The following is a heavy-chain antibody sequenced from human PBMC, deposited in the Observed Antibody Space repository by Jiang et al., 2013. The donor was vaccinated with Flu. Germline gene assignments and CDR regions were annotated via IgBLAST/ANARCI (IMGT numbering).Heavy chain of an antibody. CDR3: ARGRSSGAFDY. V-gene: IGHV3-30*03. Sequence: QLVESGGGVVQPGRSLRLSCAASGFTFNRYGMHWVRQAPGKGLEWVAVISYDGSNIYYADSVKGRFTISRDNSKNTLYLHVNSLRGVDTAVYYCARGRSSGAFDYWGQGTLVTVSS. CDR2: ISYDGSNI. D-gene: IGHD6-19*01. CDR1: GFTFNRYG. J-gene: IGHJ4*02.